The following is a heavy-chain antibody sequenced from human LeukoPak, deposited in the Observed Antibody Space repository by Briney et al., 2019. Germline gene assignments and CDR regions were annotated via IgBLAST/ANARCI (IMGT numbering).Heavy chain of an antibody. V-gene: IGHV3-13*05. Sequence: GGSLRLSCAASGFTFSSYSMNWVRQAPGKGLEWVSTISTAGDPYYPGSVKGRFTISRENAKNSLYLQMNSLRAGDTAVYYCARGSGSSSWYSLDCWGRGTLVTVSS. CDR1: GFTFSSYS. D-gene: IGHD6-13*01. CDR3: ARGSGSSSWYSLDC. J-gene: IGHJ4*02. CDR2: ISTAGDP.